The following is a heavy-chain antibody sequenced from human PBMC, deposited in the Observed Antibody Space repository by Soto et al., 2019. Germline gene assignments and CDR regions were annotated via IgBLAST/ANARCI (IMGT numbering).Heavy chain of an antibody. CDR1: GFTFSSYS. Sequence: GGSLRLSCAASGFTFSSYSMNWVRQAPGKGLEWVSSISSSSSYIYYADSVKGRFTISRDNAKNSLYLQMNSLRAEDTAVYYCARDRLRSGWYWYDPWGQGTLVTVSS. D-gene: IGHD6-19*01. J-gene: IGHJ5*02. V-gene: IGHV3-21*01. CDR3: ARDRLRSGWYWYDP. CDR2: ISSSSSYI.